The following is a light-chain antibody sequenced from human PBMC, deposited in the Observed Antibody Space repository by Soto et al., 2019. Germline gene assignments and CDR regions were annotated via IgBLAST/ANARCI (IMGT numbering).Light chain of an antibody. CDR3: QQSNIFPLT. CDR2: DAS. J-gene: IGKJ4*01. Sequence: DIQMTQSPSSLSASVGDRVTITCQASQDISSSLNWYQQKPGKAPKLLIYDASSLQSGVPFRFSGSGSGTDFTLTISSLQPEDFAIYYCQQSNIFPLTFGGGTKVDIK. CDR1: QDISSS. V-gene: IGKV1-12*01.